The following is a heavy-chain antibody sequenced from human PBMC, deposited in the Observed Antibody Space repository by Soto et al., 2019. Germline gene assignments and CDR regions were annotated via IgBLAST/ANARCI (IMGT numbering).Heavy chain of an antibody. D-gene: IGHD5-12*01. J-gene: IGHJ4*02. CDR2: IHPIFGTT. Sequence: QVQLVQSGAEVKKPGASVKVSCRASGGTFASYTYTWVRQAPGQGLEWMGGIHPIFGTTNYAQKFQGRATITADKSTSTAYMELTSLTSEDTAVYYCARVGGYGPPYWGQGTLVIVSS. CDR1: GGTFASYT. CDR3: ARVGGYGPPY. V-gene: IGHV1-69*06.